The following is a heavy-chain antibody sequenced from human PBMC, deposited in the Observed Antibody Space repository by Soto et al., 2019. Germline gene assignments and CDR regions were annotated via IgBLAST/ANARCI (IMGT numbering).Heavy chain of an antibody. D-gene: IGHD3-22*01. Sequence: QVQLQESGPGLVKPSQTLSLTCTVSGGSISSGDYYWSWIRQPPGKGLEWIGYIYYSGSTYYNPSLKSRVTISVDTSKNQFSLKLSSVTAADTAVYYCARDRRPDSSGYFYSSRSQSYYYGMDVWGQGTTVTVSS. CDR2: IYYSGST. J-gene: IGHJ6*02. CDR1: GGSISSGDYY. V-gene: IGHV4-30-4*01. CDR3: ARDRRPDSSGYFYSSRSQSYYYGMDV.